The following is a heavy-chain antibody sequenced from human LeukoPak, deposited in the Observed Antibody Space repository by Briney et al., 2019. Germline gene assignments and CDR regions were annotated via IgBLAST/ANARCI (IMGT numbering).Heavy chain of an antibody. Sequence: GGSLGLSCAASGFTFSSYAMHWVRQAPGKGLEWVAVISYDGSNKYYADSVKGRFTISRDNSKNTLYLQMNSLRAEDTAVYYCARDVRLVAVAATLGYWGQGTLVTVSS. CDR3: ARDVRLVAVAATLGY. V-gene: IGHV3-30*04. CDR1: GFTFSSYA. J-gene: IGHJ4*02. D-gene: IGHD2-15*01. CDR2: ISYDGSNK.